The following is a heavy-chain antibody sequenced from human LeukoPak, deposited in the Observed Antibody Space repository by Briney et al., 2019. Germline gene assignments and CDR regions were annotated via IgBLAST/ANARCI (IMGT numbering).Heavy chain of an antibody. D-gene: IGHD2-8*02. Sequence: PGGSLRLSCAASGFTFSNYAIHWVRQDPGKGLEWVAYIAHHGNNKYYADSVKGRFTISRDNSKRTLYLQMNSLRADDTAVYYCAKDGSWSCTDWGQGTLVTVSS. J-gene: IGHJ4*02. V-gene: IGHV3-30*02. CDR1: GFTFSNYA. CDR2: IAHHGNNK. CDR3: AKDGSWSCTD.